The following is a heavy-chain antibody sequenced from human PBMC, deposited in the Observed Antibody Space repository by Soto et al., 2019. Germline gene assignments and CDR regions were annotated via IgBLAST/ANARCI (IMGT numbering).Heavy chain of an antibody. CDR1: GFTFSTDS. V-gene: IGHV3-48*02. CDR2: ISTSGATR. D-gene: IGHD6-19*01. J-gene: IGHJ4*02. CDR3: ARFFGSGFDY. Sequence: PGGSLRLSCAASGFTFSTDSMNLVRQAPGKGLEWVAHISTSGATRYYADSVKGRFTISRDNAKTSLYLQMDSLRNEDTAVYYCARFFGSGFDYWGQGTLVTVSS.